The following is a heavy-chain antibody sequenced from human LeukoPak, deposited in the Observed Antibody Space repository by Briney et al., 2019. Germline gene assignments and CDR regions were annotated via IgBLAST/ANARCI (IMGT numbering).Heavy chain of an antibody. Sequence: GGSLRLSCAASGFTFSNAWMSWVRQAPGKGLEWVGRIKSKSDGETTDYAAPVKGRFTISRDDSKNTLYLQMRSLKTEDTAVYYCTTVVTRTPGGYFDLWGRGALDTVSS. D-gene: IGHD4-17*01. CDR2: IKSKSDGETT. J-gene: IGHJ2*01. V-gene: IGHV3-15*01. CDR3: TTVVTRTPGGYFDL. CDR1: GFTFSNAW.